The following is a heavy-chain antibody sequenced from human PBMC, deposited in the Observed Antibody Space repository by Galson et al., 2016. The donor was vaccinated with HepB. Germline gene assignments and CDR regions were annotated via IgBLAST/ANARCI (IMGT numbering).Heavy chain of an antibody. V-gene: IGHV2-5*01. J-gene: IGHJ4*02. CDR2: IYWNDDR. D-gene: IGHD3-22*01. Sequence: PALVKPTQTLTLTCTFSGFSLSTSEVGVGWIRQPPGKALEWLALIYWNDDRRYNPSLKTRLTITKDTFKNQVVLTMTYMDPVDTATYYCAHRRAGGSTYYDSYFDYWGQGTLVTVSS. CDR1: GFSLSTSEVG. CDR3: AHRRAGGSTYYDSYFDY.